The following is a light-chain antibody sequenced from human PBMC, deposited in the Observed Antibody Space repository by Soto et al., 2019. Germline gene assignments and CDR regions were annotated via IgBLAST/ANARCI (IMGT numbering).Light chain of an antibody. CDR1: QSVSSNS. J-gene: IGKJ2*01. CDR2: GAS. V-gene: IGKV3-20*01. CDR3: QQYGRSPPFA. Sequence: EIVLTQSPGTLSLSPGERATLSCRASQSVSSNSIAWYQQNPGQAPRLLIYGASTRATGIPYRFSGSGSGTDFTLTISRLEPEDFAVYFCQQYGRSPPFAFGQGTKVEIK.